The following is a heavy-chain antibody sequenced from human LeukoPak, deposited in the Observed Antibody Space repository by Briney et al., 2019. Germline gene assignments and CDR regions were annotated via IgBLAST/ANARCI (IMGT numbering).Heavy chain of an antibody. D-gene: IGHD3-16*01. V-gene: IGHV3-9*01. CDR2: ISWNSGSI. J-gene: IGHJ4*02. CDR3: AKGLMSDY. Sequence: GRSLRLSCAASGFTFDDYTMHWVRQAPGKGLEWVSGISWNSGSIGYADSVKGRFTISRDNAKNSLYPQMNSLRAEDTALYYCAKGLMSDYWGQGTLVTVSS. CDR1: GFTFDDYT.